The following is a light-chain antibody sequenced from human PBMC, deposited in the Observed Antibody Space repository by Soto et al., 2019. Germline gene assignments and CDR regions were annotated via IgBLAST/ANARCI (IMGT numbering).Light chain of an antibody. Sequence: DILLTQSPSILSPSIGESVTITCRASQIISTSLAWYQVNPGKAPKLLIYAASTLESGVPSRFSATVSGTEFSLTITSLQPEDFASYYCQQLYGYPITSGQATRLEI. CDR3: QQLYGYPIT. V-gene: IGKV1-9*01. CDR1: QIISTS. CDR2: AAS. J-gene: IGKJ5*01.